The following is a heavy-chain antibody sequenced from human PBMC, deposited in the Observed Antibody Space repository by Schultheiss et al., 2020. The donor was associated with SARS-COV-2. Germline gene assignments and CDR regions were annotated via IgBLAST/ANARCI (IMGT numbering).Heavy chain of an antibody. D-gene: IGHD3-22*01. Sequence: SQTLSLTCPVSGGSISSGDYYWSWIRQPPGKGLEWIGYIYYSGSTYYNPSLKSRVTISVDTSKNQFSLKLSSVTAADTAVYYCARDHADSSGYFSDYWGQGTLVTVSS. CDR3: ARDHADSSGYFSDY. V-gene: IGHV4-30-4*01. CDR1: GGSISSGDYY. CDR2: IYYSGST. J-gene: IGHJ4*02.